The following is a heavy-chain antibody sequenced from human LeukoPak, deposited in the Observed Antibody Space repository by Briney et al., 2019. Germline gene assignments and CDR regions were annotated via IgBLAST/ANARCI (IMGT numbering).Heavy chain of an antibody. Sequence: SETLSLTCTVSGGSISSYYWSWIRQPPGKGLEWIGYIYYSGSTNYNPSLKSRVTISVDTSKNQFSLKLSSVTAADTAVYYCARDRAAAAGTLAYNWFDPWGQGTLVTVSS. CDR1: GGSISSYY. D-gene: IGHD6-13*01. CDR2: IYYSGST. CDR3: ARDRAAAAGTLAYNWFDP. J-gene: IGHJ5*02. V-gene: IGHV4-59*01.